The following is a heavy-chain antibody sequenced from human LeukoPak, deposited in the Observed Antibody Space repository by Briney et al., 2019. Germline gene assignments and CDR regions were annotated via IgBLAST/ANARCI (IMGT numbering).Heavy chain of an antibody. D-gene: IGHD3-22*01. CDR2: ISSSGSTI. V-gene: IGHV3-48*03. CDR3: AKERYDSSGYSHY. Sequence: GGSLRLSCAASGFTFSSYEMNWVRQAPGKGLEWVSYISSSGSTIYYADSVKGRFTISRDNAKNSLYLQMNSLRAEDTAVYYYAKERYDSSGYSHYWGQGTLVTVSS. J-gene: IGHJ4*02. CDR1: GFTFSSYE.